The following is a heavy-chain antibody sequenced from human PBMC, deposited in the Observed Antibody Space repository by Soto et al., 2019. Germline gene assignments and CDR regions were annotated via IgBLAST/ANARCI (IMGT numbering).Heavy chain of an antibody. Sequence: SETLSLTCTVSGGSISSSSYYWGWIRQPPGKGLEWIGSIYYSGSTYYNPSLKSRVTISVDTSKNQFSLKLSSVTAADTAVYYCARHTTHYGMDVWGQGTTVTVSS. CDR3: ARHTTHYGMDV. V-gene: IGHV4-39*01. CDR1: GGSISSSSYY. CDR2: IYYSGST. J-gene: IGHJ6*02. D-gene: IGHD1-26*01.